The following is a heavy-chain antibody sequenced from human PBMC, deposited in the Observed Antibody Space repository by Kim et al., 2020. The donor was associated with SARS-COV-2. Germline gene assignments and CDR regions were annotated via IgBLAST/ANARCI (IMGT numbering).Heavy chain of an antibody. CDR1: GGSISSSSYY. CDR3: AKTYGSGSLFPGPFDY. D-gene: IGHD3-10*01. Sequence: SETLSLTCTVSGGSISSSSYYWGWIRQPPGKGLEWIGSIYYSGSTYYNPSLKSRVTISVDTSKNQFSLKLSSVTAADTAVYYCAKTYGSGSLFPGPFDYWGQGTLVTASS. V-gene: IGHV4-39*01. J-gene: IGHJ4*02. CDR2: IYYSGST.